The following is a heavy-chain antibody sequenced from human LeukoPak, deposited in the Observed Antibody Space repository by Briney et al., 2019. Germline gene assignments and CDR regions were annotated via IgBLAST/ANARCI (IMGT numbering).Heavy chain of an antibody. D-gene: IGHD6-19*01. CDR3: ARENSSGWYFWFDP. V-gene: IGHV1-2*02. Sequence: SVKVSCKASGYTFAGYYMHWVRQAPGQGLEWMGWINPNSGGTNYAQKFQGRVTMTRDTSISTAYMELSRLRSDDTAVYYCARENSSGWYFWFDPWGQGTLVTVSS. CDR1: GYTFAGYY. J-gene: IGHJ5*02. CDR2: INPNSGGT.